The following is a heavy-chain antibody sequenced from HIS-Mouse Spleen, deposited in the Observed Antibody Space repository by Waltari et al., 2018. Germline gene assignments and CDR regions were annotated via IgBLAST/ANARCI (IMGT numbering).Heavy chain of an antibody. V-gene: IGHV3-7*01. CDR1: GFTLRSYW. D-gene: IGHD7-27*01. CDR3: ARNLNWGDRYWYFDL. J-gene: IGHJ2*01. Sequence: EVQLVESGGGLVQPGGSLRLSCAASGFTLRSYWMGWVRQAPGKGLEWVANIKQDGSEKYYVDSVKGRFTISRDNAKNSLYLQMNSLRAEDTAVYYCARNLNWGDRYWYFDLWGRGTLVTVSS. CDR2: IKQDGSEK.